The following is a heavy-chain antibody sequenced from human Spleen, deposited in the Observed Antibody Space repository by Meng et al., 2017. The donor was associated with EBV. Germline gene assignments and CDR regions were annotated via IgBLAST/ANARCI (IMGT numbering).Heavy chain of an antibody. CDR1: GGTFSSYG. Sequence: QVQLVQSGAEVKEPGSSVKVSCKTSGGTFSSYGFNWVRQAPGQGLEWMGGILPIFGTINYAQNFRGRVTFTADKSTNTASMELSSLRPEDTAVYYCARDGTLATEYYFDYWGQGTLVTVSS. CDR3: ARDGTLATEYYFDY. CDR2: ILPIFGTI. D-gene: IGHD5-24*01. J-gene: IGHJ4*02. V-gene: IGHV1-69*06.